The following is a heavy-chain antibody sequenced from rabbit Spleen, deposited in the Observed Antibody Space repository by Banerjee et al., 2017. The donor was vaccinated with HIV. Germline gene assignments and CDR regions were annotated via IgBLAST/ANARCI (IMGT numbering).Heavy chain of an antibody. Sequence: QEQLEESGGDLVKPGASLTLTSTASGFSFSSSDYMCWVRQAPGKGLEWIACIYAGISDCTYYASWAKSRFTISETSSTTVTLQMTSLTAADTATYFCARDAGSYDYIDGYFNLWGQGTLVTVS. CDR2: IYAGISDCT. CDR1: GFSFSSSDY. V-gene: IGHV1S45*01. D-gene: IGHD8-1*01. J-gene: IGHJ4*01. CDR3: ARDAGSYDYIDGYFNL.